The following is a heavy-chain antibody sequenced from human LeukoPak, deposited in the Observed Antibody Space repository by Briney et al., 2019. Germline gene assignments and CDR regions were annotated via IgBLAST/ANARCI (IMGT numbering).Heavy chain of an antibody. Sequence: ASVKVSCKTSGYTFTSHIISWVRQATGQRLEWMGWISAYNGNTKYTQKLQGRVTMSTDTSTSTAFMELRSLRSDDTAVYYCARDRRLDYQLPADYWGQGTLVTVSS. CDR3: ARDRRLDYQLPADY. D-gene: IGHD2-2*01. CDR2: ISAYNGNT. CDR1: GYTFTSHI. V-gene: IGHV1-18*01. J-gene: IGHJ4*02.